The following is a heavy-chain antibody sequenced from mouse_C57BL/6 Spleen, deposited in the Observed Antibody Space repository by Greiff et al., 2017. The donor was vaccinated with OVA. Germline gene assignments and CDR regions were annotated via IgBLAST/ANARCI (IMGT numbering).Heavy chain of an antibody. J-gene: IGHJ2*01. V-gene: IGHV1-61*01. CDR3: ARSDGYDRYFDY. CDR2: IYPSDSET. Sequence: VQLQQPGAELVRPGSSVKLSCKASGYTFTSYWMDWVKQRPGQGLEWIGNIYPSDSETHYNQKFKDKATLTVDKSSSTAYMQLSSLTSEDSAVYYCARSDGYDRYFDYWGQGTTLTVSS. CDR1: GYTFTSYW. D-gene: IGHD2-2*01.